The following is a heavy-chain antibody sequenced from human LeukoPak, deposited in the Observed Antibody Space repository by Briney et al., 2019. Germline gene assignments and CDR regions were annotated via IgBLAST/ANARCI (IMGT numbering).Heavy chain of an antibody. CDR2: ISGSAHKI. Sequence: VGSLRLSCVASGITFSNYAVSWVRQAPEKGLDWVSVISGSAHKIRYADSVKGRFTISRDNSKNTLYLQMNSLRAEDTAVYYCGKNRYSGSLSPFDIWGQGTMVTVSS. D-gene: IGHD1-26*01. V-gene: IGHV3-23*01. CDR1: GITFSNYA. CDR3: GKNRYSGSLSPFDI. J-gene: IGHJ3*02.